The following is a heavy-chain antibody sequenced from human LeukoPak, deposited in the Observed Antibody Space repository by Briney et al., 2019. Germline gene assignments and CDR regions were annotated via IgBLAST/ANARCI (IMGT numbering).Heavy chain of an antibody. D-gene: IGHD2-2*01. V-gene: IGHV4-34*01. CDR3: ARAEGYCSSTSCSEYFQH. CDR2: INHSGST. CDR1: GGSFSGYY. Sequence: SETLSLTYAVYGGSFSGYYWSWIRQPPGKGLEWIGEINHSGSTNYNPSLKSRVTISVDTSKNQFSLKLSSVTAADTAVYYCARAEGYCSSTSCSEYFQHWGQGTLVTVSS. J-gene: IGHJ1*01.